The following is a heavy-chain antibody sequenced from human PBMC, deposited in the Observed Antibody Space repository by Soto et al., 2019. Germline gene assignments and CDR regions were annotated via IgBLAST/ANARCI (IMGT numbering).Heavy chain of an antibody. V-gene: IGHV3-30-3*01. CDR2: ISYDGSNK. D-gene: IGHD3-22*01. Sequence: GGSLRLSCAASGFTFSSYAMHWVRQAPGEGLEWVAVISYDGSNKYYADSVKGRFTISRDNSKNTLYLQMNSLRAEDTAVYYCARDHYYYDSSGYLTPYYYYGMDVWGQGTTVTVSS. CDR3: ARDHYYYDSSGYLTPYYYYGMDV. J-gene: IGHJ6*02. CDR1: GFTFSSYA.